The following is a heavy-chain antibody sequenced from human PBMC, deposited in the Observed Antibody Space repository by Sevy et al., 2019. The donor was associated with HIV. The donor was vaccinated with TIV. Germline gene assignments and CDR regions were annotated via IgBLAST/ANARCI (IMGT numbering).Heavy chain of an antibody. CDR3: ERDGLTYGGMDV. CDR2: TFYRSDWYN. Sequence: SQTLSLTCAISGDSVSSNNAAWNWIRHSPSRGLEWLVRTFYRSDWYNDYAVSMKGRITINPDTSKNQLYLQLTSVTPEDTAVYYCERDGLTYGGMDVWGQGTTVTVSS. D-gene: IGHD1-20*01. CDR1: GDSVSSNNAA. J-gene: IGHJ6*02. V-gene: IGHV6-1*01.